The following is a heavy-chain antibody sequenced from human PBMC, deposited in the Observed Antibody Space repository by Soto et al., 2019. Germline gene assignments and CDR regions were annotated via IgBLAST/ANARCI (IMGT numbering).Heavy chain of an antibody. V-gene: IGHV4-31*03. CDR1: GGSISNGAYY. J-gene: IGHJ4*02. CDR2: IYYSGST. CDR3: ARNRITGSYFDH. D-gene: IGHD3-10*01. Sequence: QVQLQESGPGLVKPSQTLSLTCSVSGGSISNGAYYWSWIRQHPGKGLEWIGYIYYSGSTYYNPYLKSRVSISVDTSKNQFSLNLNSVTAADTAVYYCARNRITGSYFDHWGQGTLVTVSS.